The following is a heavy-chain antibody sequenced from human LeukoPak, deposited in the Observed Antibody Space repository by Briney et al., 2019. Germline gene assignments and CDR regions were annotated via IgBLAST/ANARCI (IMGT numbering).Heavy chain of an antibody. Sequence: ASVKVSCKASGYTFTSYYMHWVRQAPGQGLEWMGWISAYNGNTNYAQRLQGRVTMTTDTSTSTAYMELRSLRSDDTAVYYCARLVYSSSWYSGYFDYWGQGTLVTVSS. J-gene: IGHJ4*02. CDR1: GYTFTSYY. CDR2: ISAYNGNT. V-gene: IGHV1-18*04. D-gene: IGHD6-13*01. CDR3: ARLVYSSSWYSGYFDY.